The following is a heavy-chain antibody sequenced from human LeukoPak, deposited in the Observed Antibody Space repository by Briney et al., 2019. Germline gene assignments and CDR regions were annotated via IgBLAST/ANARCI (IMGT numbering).Heavy chain of an antibody. CDR2: ISSSSSYI. Sequence: PGGSLRLSCAASGFTFSSYSMTWVRQAPGKGLEWVSSISSSSSYIYYADSVKGRFTISRDNAKNSLYLQMNSLRAEDTAVYYCAKGVGDSSGYSYWGQGTLVTVSS. J-gene: IGHJ4*02. CDR3: AKGVGDSSGYSY. V-gene: IGHV3-21*04. CDR1: GFTFSSYS. D-gene: IGHD3-22*01.